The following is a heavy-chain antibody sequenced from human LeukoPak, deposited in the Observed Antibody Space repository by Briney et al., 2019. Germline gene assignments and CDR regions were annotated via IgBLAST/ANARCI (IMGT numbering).Heavy chain of an antibody. D-gene: IGHD3-10*01. Sequence: GGSLRLSCAASGFTFSNYSMNWVRQAPGKGLEWVSSISSSSSYIYYADSVKGRFTISRDNAKNSLYLQMNSLRAEDTALYYCAREIMVRGVTPFDYWGQGTLVTVSS. CDR2: ISSSSSYI. CDR1: GFTFSNYS. V-gene: IGHV3-21*01. CDR3: AREIMVRGVTPFDY. J-gene: IGHJ4*02.